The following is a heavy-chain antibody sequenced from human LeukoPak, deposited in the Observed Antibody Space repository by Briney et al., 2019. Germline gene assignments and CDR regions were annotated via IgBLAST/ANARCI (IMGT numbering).Heavy chain of an antibody. D-gene: IGHD3-9*01. CDR3: ARDALGYYTNTGYPLLYYFDS. V-gene: IGHV4-4*07. CDR2: IYTSGNT. Sequence: SETLSLTCTVSGGSMNNYYWNWIRQPAGKGLEWIGRIYTSGNTKYNPSLKSRVTMSVDKSKNQVSLKLISVTAADTAVYYCARDALGYYTNTGYPLLYYFDSWGQGTLVTVSS. CDR1: GGSMNNYY. J-gene: IGHJ4*02.